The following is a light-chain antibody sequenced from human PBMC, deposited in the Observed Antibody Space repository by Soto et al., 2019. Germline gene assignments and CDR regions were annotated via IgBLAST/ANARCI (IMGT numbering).Light chain of an antibody. CDR3: QKYNSAPRT. CDR2: DAN. V-gene: IGKV1-27*01. Sequence: DIQMTQSPSSLSASVGDRVTITCRASQGISHYLAWYQQRPGQVPKLLIHDANILQSGVPSRFSGSGSGTDFTPHIHSLQAEDVATYYCQKYNSAPRTFGQGTKVDIK. CDR1: QGISHY. J-gene: IGKJ1*01.